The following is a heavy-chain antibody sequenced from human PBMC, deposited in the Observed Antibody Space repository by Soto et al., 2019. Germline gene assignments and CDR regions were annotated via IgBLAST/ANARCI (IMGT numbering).Heavy chain of an antibody. J-gene: IGHJ4*02. D-gene: IGHD1-20*01. Sequence: QVQLVQSGAEVKKPGSSVKVSCKASGGTFSSYAISWVRQAPGQGLEWMGGIIPIFGTANYAQKFQGRVTITADESTSTADRELSSLRSEDTAVYYCANLNWSDATSLRDYWGQGTLVTVSS. CDR1: GGTFSSYA. CDR3: ANLNWSDATSLRDY. CDR2: IIPIFGTA. V-gene: IGHV1-69*12.